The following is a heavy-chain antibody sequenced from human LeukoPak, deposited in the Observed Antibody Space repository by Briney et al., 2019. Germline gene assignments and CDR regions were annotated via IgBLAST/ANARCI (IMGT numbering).Heavy chain of an antibody. CDR1: GYTFTGYF. Sequence: ASVKVSCKASGYTFTGYFIHWVRQAPGQGLEWMGWINPNSGDTNYAQEFQGRVTMTRDTSVNTAYMDLISLRSDDTAVYHCARAYTGFEAFDYWGQGVPVTVSS. V-gene: IGHV1-2*02. CDR2: INPNSGDT. J-gene: IGHJ4*02. D-gene: IGHD5-12*01. CDR3: ARAYTGFEAFDY.